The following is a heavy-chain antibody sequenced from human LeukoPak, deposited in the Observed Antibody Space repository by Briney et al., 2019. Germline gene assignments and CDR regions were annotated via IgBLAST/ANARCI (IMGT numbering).Heavy chain of an antibody. D-gene: IGHD2-2*01. Sequence: GASVKVSCKASGGTFRSYAISWVRQAPGQGLEWMGGIIPIFGTANYAQEFEGRVTITADESTSTAYMELSSLRSEDTAVYYCARVPIGYCSSTSCYVYYYYMDVWGKGTTVTVSS. V-gene: IGHV1-69*13. CDR2: IIPIFGTA. CDR3: ARVPIGYCSSTSCYVYYYYMDV. J-gene: IGHJ6*03. CDR1: GGTFRSYA.